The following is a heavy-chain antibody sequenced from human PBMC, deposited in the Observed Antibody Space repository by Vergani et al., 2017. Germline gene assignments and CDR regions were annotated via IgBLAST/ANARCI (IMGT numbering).Heavy chain of an antibody. V-gene: IGHV4-59*01. CDR3: ARGGSSSWYCDY. D-gene: IGHD6-13*01. CDR1: GGSISSYY. CDR2: IYYSGST. J-gene: IGHJ4*02. Sequence: QVQLQESGPGLVKPSETLSLTCTVSGGSISSYYWSWIRQPPGKGLEWIGYIYYSGSTNYKPSLKSRVTISVDTSKNQFSLKLSSVTAADTAVYYCARGGSSSWYCDYWGQGSLVTVSS.